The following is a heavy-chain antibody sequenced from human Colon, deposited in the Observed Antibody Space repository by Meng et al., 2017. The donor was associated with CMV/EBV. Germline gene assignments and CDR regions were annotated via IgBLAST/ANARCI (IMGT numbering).Heavy chain of an antibody. V-gene: IGHV3-21*01. J-gene: IGHJ3*02. D-gene: IGHD3-3*01. CDR2: IGSSGSYI. Sequence: SSIGSSGSYIYYADSVKDRFTISRDNAKNSVYLQMSSLGAEDTAVYYCARGQTSYGEFWSGFYPEAFDIWGQGTMVTVSS. CDR3: ARGQTSYGEFWSGFYPEAFDI.